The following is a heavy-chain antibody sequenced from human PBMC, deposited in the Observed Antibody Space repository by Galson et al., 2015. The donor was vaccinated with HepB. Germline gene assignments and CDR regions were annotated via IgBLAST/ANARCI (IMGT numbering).Heavy chain of an antibody. CDR1: GYTFTSYD. Sequence: SVKVSCKASGYTFTSYDINWVRQATGQGLEWMGWMNPNSGNTGYAQKFQGRVTMTRNTSISTAYMELSSLRSEDTAVYYCARDLQWLRFFGGFTEKYFDYWGQGTLVTVSS. J-gene: IGHJ4*02. V-gene: IGHV1-8*01. CDR2: MNPNSGNT. CDR3: ARDLQWLRFFGGFTEKYFDY. D-gene: IGHD5-12*01.